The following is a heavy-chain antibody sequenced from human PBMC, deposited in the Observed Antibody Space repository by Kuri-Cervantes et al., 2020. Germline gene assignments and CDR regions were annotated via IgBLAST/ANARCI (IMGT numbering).Heavy chain of an antibody. V-gene: IGHV3-33*01. CDR1: GFSFSTYG. D-gene: IGHD3-22*01. Sequence: GGSLRLSCAASGFSFSTYGMHWVRQAPGKGLEWVALIWSDGSHPFYAASVKGRFTISRDNSKNTLFLQMNSVKAEDTAVYYCARDFSSYYYDSSGPDYYYYYGMDVWGQGTTVTVSS. CDR2: IWSDGSHP. CDR3: ARDFSSYYYDSSGPDYYYYYGMDV. J-gene: IGHJ6*02.